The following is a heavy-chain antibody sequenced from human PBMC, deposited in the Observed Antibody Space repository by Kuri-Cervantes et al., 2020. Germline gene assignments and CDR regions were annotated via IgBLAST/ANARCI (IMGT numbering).Heavy chain of an antibody. V-gene: IGHV5-51*01. CDR1: GYSFTSYW. J-gene: IGHJ3*02. D-gene: IGHD2-15*01. CDR2: IYPGDSDT. CDR3: TRNDLGNCGGGRCRRGAFDI. Sequence: GGSLRLSCKGSGYSFTSYWIGWVRQMPGKGLEWMGIIYPGDSDTRYSPSFEGLVTIAADKSIDTAYLQWNSLKASDTAMYYCTRNDLGNCGGGRCRRGAFDIWGQGTRVTVSS.